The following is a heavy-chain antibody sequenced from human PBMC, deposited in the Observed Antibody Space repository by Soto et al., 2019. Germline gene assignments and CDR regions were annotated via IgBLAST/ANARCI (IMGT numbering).Heavy chain of an antibody. CDR1: GFTFTNYA. Sequence: EVQLLESGGGLVQPGGSLRLSCATSGFTFTNYAMTWVRQAPGKGLEWVSTISASGINTYYVDSVEGRFTISRDNSENTVYLHMNSLRAEDRAVYYCAKGQGVGGIYSLDFWGQGTLVTVSS. D-gene: IGHD1-26*01. CDR3: AKGQGVGGIYSLDF. J-gene: IGHJ4*02. V-gene: IGHV3-23*01. CDR2: ISASGINT.